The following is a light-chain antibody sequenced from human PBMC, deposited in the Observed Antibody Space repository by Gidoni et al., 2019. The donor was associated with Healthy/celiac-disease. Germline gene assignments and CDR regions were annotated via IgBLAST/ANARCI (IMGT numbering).Light chain of an antibody. CDR1: QSVSSN. V-gene: IGKV3-15*01. CDR3: QQYNNWPPHT. Sequence: EIVMTQSPATLSVSPGERATLSCRASQSVSSNLAWYQQKPGQAPRLPARFSGSGSGTEFTLTISSLQSEDFAVYYCQQYNNWPPHTFGQGNKLEIK. J-gene: IGKJ2*01.